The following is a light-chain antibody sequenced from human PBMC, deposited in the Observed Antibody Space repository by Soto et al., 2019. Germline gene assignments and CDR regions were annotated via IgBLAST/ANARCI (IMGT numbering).Light chain of an antibody. CDR2: DVS. Sequence: IHRTHAPSTLSASVWYTVRITFLASQRMSGWLAWHQQKPGKAPKLLIYDVSALKRGVPPRFSGSGSGTHFTLTISSLQPEDAATYYCQKYNTAPYTLGQGTRLEI. V-gene: IGKV1-5*01. CDR1: QRMSGW. J-gene: IGKJ5*01. CDR3: QKYNTAPYT.